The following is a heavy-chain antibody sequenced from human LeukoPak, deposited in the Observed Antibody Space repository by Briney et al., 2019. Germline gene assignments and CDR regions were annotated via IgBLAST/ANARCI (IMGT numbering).Heavy chain of an antibody. CDR1: GFTFSSYG. CDR3: ARVRSGGHHPHPGELDF. V-gene: IGHV3-23*01. CDR2: VSSSGGTT. Sequence: GGSLRLSCAASGFTFSSYGMSWVRQAPGKGLEWVSAVSSSGGTTYYADSVKGRFTISRDNSKNTLSLQMDSLTLVDSAVYYCARVRSGGHHPHPGELDFWGQGTLVTVSS. D-gene: IGHD7-27*01. J-gene: IGHJ4*02.